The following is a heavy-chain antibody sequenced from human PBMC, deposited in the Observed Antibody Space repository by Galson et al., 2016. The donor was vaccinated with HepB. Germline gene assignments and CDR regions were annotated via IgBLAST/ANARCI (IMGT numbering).Heavy chain of an antibody. CDR2: IYHSGST. CDR1: GGSIRSSNW. V-gene: IGHV4-4*02. J-gene: IGHJ6*02. CDR3: ARLLKQLGGYYYYGTDV. D-gene: IGHD3-16*01. Sequence: SETLSLTCAVSGGSIRSSNWWSWVRQPPGKGVEWIGEIYHSGSTNYNPSLKSRVTISVDQSNNQFSLKLSSVTAACTAVYYCARLLKQLGGYYYYGTDVWGQGTTVTGSS.